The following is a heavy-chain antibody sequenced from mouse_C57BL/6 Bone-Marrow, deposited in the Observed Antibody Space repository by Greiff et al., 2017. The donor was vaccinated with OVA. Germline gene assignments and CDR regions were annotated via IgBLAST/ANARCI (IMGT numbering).Heavy chain of an antibody. V-gene: IGHV1-52*01. Sequence: QVQLQQPGAELVRPGSSVKLSCKASGYTFTSYWMHWVKQRPIQGLEWIGNIDPSDSETHYNQKFKDKATLTVDKSSSTAYMQLSSLTSEDSVVYYCANSHYYGSSYWYFDVWGTGTTVTVSS. CDR3: ANSHYYGSSYWYFDV. CDR1: GYTFTSYW. D-gene: IGHD1-1*01. CDR2: IDPSDSET. J-gene: IGHJ1*03.